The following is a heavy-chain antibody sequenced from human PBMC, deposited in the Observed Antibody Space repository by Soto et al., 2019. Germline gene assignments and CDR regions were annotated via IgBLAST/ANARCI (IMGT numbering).Heavy chain of an antibody. CDR3: ARRQVAGTLDYYYGMDV. J-gene: IGHJ6*02. V-gene: IGHV3-33*01. D-gene: IGHD6-19*01. CDR2: IWYDGSNK. Sequence: GGSLRLSCAASGFTFSSYGMHWVRQAPGKGLEWVAVIWYDGSNKYYADSVKGRFTISRDNSKNTLYLQMNSLRAEDTAVYYCARRQVAGTLDYYYGMDVWGQGTTVTVSS. CDR1: GFTFSSYG.